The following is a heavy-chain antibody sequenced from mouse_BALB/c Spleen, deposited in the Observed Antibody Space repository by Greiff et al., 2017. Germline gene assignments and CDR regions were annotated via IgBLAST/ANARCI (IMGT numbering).Heavy chain of an antibody. D-gene: IGHD1-1*01. CDR1: GFTFSSYT. J-gene: IGHJ2*01. Sequence: EVKLQESGGGLVKPGGSLKLSCAASGFTFSSYTMSWVRQTPEKRLEWVATISSGGSYTYYPDSVKGRFTISRDNAKNTLYLQMSSLKSEDTAMYYCTSLITTVVAPDYWGQGTTLTVSS. CDR2: ISSGGSYT. CDR3: TSLITTVVAPDY. V-gene: IGHV5-6-4*01.